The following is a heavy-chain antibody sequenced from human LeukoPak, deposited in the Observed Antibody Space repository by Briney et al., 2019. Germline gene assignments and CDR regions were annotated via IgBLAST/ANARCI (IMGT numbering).Heavy chain of an antibody. D-gene: IGHD1-1*01. Sequence: SETLSLTCTVSGGSINSGDYYWSWIRQPPGKGLEWIGYIYYSGSTYYNPSLKSRVTISVDTSKNQFSPQLSSVTAADTAAYYCATERPEWGAYSLLEYYYMDVWGKGTTVTVSS. CDR2: IYYSGST. CDR1: GGSINSGDYY. V-gene: IGHV4-30-4*08. CDR3: ATERPEWGAYSLLEYYYMDV. J-gene: IGHJ6*03.